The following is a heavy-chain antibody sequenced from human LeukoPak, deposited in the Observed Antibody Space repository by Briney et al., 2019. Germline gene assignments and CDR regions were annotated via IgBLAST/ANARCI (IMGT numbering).Heavy chain of an antibody. V-gene: IGHV3-33*01. Sequence: PGRSLRLSCAASGFTFRSYGVHWVRQAPGKGLEWVSIIWYDGSNKYYADSVRGRFTISRDNSKNTLYLQMNSLRVEDTAVYYCATGNEYYFDHWGQGTLVTVSS. CDR1: GFTFRSYG. CDR2: IWYDGSNK. CDR3: ATGNEYYFDH. J-gene: IGHJ4*02. D-gene: IGHD1-14*01.